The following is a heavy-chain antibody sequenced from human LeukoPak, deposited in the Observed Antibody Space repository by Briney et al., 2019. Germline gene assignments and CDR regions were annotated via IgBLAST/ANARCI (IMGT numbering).Heavy chain of an antibody. Sequence: RLGESLKISCKGSGYTFTTYWIGWVRQMPGKGLEWMGTIYPGDSDPRYSPSFQGQVTISADTSISTAYLQWSSLKASDSAMYYCVRHGLGSSWFGFDYWGQGTLVTVSS. CDR1: GYTFTTYW. D-gene: IGHD6-13*01. J-gene: IGHJ4*02. CDR3: VRHGLGSSWFGFDY. CDR2: IYPGDSDP. V-gene: IGHV5-51*01.